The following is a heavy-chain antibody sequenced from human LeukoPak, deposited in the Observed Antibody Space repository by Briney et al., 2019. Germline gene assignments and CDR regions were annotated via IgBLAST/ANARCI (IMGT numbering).Heavy chain of an antibody. J-gene: IGHJ5*02. D-gene: IGHD2-15*01. V-gene: IGHV1-18*01. CDR2: ISAYNGNT. Sequence: ASVKVSCKAFGYTFTSYDINWVRQAPGQGLEWMGWISAYNGNTNYAQKLQGRVTMTTDTSTSTAYMELRSLRSDDTAVYYCARDFVHCSGGSCYSVTDWFDPWGQGTLVTVSS. CDR1: GYTFTSYD. CDR3: ARDFVHCSGGSCYSVTDWFDP.